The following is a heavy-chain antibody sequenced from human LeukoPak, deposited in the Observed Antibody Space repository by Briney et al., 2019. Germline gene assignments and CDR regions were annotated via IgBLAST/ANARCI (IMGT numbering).Heavy chain of an antibody. CDR2: FDPEDGET. D-gene: IGHD2-2*01. V-gene: IGHV1-24*01. J-gene: IGHJ5*02. CDR3: ATNLGYCSSTSCPRWFDP. CDR1: GYTLTELS. Sequence: GASVKVSCKVSGYTLTELSMHWVRQAPGKGLEWMGGFDPEDGETIYAQKFQGRVTMTEDTSTDTAYMELSSLRSEDTAVYYCATNLGYCSSTSCPRWFDPWGQGTLVTVSS.